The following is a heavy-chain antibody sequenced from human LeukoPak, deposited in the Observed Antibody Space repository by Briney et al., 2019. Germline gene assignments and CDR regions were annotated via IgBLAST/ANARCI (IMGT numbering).Heavy chain of an antibody. V-gene: IGHV3-30*02. D-gene: IGHD6-13*01. Sequence: GGSLRLSCAASGFTFSSYGMHWVRQAPGKGLEWVAFIRYDGSNKYYADSVKGRFTISRDNSKNTLYLQMNSLRAEDTAVYYCAKVNTPLRYSSSHYDYWGQGTLVTVSS. J-gene: IGHJ4*02. CDR1: GFTFSSYG. CDR3: AKVNTPLRYSSSHYDY. CDR2: IRYDGSNK.